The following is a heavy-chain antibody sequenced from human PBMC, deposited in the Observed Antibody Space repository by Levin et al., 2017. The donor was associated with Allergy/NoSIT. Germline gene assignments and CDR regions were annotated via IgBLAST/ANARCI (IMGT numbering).Heavy chain of an antibody. CDR3: TYFLMNYGGNPGAFNF. CDR2: TSGRGGST. D-gene: IGHD4-23*01. V-gene: IGHV3-23*01. J-gene: IGHJ3*01. Sequence: GESLKISCAASGFTFNYFAMSWVRQAPGKGLEWVSATSGRGGSTYYADSVRGRFTVPRDNSKNTLSLQMNSLRAEDTAVFYCTYFLMNYGGNPGAFNFWGLGTMVTVSS. CDR1: GFTFNYFA.